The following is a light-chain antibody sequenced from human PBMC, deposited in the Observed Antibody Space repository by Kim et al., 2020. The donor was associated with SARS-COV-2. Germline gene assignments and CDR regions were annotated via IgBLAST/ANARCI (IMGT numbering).Light chain of an antibody. V-gene: IGLV3-19*01. Sequence: SSGLTQDPAVSVALGQTVRITCQGDSLRNYYASWYQQKPGQAPVLVIYGKNNRPSGIPDRFSGSSSGNTASLTITGAQAEDEADYYCNSRDTSGNHLYVFGTGTKVTVL. CDR1: SLRNYY. CDR2: GKN. J-gene: IGLJ1*01. CDR3: NSRDTSGNHLYV.